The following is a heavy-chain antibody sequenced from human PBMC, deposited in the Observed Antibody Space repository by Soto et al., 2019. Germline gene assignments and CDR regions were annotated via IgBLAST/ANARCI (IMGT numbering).Heavy chain of an antibody. Sequence: SETLSLTCSVSGESISNFYWSWIRQPAGKGLEWIGHVHVSGGTNYNAPLQSRVTMSVDTSNNHVSLQLRSLTAADTAVHYCARDRYAWYPGFDLDVWGPGTTVTVS. D-gene: IGHD2-2*01. V-gene: IGHV4-4*07. CDR3: ARDRYAWYPGFDLDV. J-gene: IGHJ6*02. CDR1: GESISNFY. CDR2: VHVSGGT.